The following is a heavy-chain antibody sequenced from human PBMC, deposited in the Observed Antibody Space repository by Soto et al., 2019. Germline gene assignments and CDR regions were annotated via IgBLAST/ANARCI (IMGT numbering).Heavy chain of an antibody. D-gene: IGHD6-13*01. CDR1: GYTFTSYG. CDR3: ARVGVAAAGYYYYGMDV. J-gene: IGHJ6*02. Sequence: ASVKVSCKASGYTFTSYGISWVRQAPGQGLEWMGWISAYNGNTNYAQRLQGRVTMTTDTSTSTAYMELRSLRSDDTAVYYCARVGVAAAGYYYYGMDVWGQGTTVTVSS. CDR2: ISAYNGNT. V-gene: IGHV1-18*04.